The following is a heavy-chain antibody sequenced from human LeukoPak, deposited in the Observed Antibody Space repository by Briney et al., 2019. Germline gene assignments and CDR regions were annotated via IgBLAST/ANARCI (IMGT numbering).Heavy chain of an antibody. CDR1: GYTFTSYD. CDR3: ARGGYCSGGSCYSSWFDP. J-gene: IGHJ5*02. CDR2: MNPNSGNT. Sequence: ASVKVSCKASGYTFTSYDINWVRQATGQGLEWMGWMNPNSGNTGCAQKFQGRVTMTRNTSISTAYMELSSLRSEDTAVYYCARGGYCSGGSCYSSWFDPWGQGTLVTVSS. D-gene: IGHD2-15*01. V-gene: IGHV1-8*01.